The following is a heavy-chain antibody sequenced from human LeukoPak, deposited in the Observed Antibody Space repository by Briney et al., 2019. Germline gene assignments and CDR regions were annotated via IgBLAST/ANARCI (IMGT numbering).Heavy chain of an antibody. CDR1: GFTFSDYY. Sequence: GGSLRLSCVASGFTFSDYYMSWIRQAPGKGLEWVSYISSSSSYTNYADSVKGRFTISRDNAKNSLYLQMNSLRAEDTAVYYCARVGSSGSYPKGVYFDYWGQGTLVTVSS. D-gene: IGHD1-26*01. CDR2: ISSSSSYT. CDR3: ARVGSSGSYPKGVYFDY. J-gene: IGHJ4*02. V-gene: IGHV3-11*05.